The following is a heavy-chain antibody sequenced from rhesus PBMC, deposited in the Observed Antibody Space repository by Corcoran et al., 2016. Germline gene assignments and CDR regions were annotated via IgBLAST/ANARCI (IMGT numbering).Heavy chain of an antibody. CDR2: IYGRGSST. D-gene: IGHD3-28*01. CDR3: ASGFGYYYDSAPTGYFDL. J-gene: IGHJ2*01. V-gene: IGHV4-169*02. CDR1: GGSISSSD. Sequence: QLQLQESGPGLVKPSETLSVTCAVSGGSISSSDWSWLRQAPGKGLEWIGYIYGRGSSTNYNPTLKGRVNLSVDTSKNQLSLKLSSGTAADTAVYYCASGFGYYYDSAPTGYFDLWGPGTPITISS.